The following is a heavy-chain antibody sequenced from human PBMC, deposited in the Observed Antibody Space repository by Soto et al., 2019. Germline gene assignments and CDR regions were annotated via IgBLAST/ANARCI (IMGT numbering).Heavy chain of an antibody. V-gene: IGHV1-8*01. CDR1: GYSFTSLH. J-gene: IGHJ4*02. CDR2: MNPHSGDT. Sequence: ASVKVSCKASGYSFTSLHFNWVRQATGQGLEWIGWMNPHSGDTGSAQRFQGRVTVTRNTSINTAYMELRSLRSQDTAVYYCARGSPGPVDHWGQGTQVTVSS. D-gene: IGHD3-10*01. CDR3: ARGSPGPVDH.